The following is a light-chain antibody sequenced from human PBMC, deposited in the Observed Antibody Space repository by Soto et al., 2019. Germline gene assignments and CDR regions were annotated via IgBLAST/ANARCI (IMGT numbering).Light chain of an antibody. V-gene: IGKV3-20*01. CDR3: HHYAST. CDR2: GAS. J-gene: IGKJ1*01. CDR1: RSVTSTY. Sequence: VLTPSPGTLSLSPGERATLSCRASRSVTSTYLAWYQQKPGQAPRLLIYGASSRATGVPDRFSGSGSGTDFTLTISRLEPEDFAVYFCHHYASTFGQGTKVDIK.